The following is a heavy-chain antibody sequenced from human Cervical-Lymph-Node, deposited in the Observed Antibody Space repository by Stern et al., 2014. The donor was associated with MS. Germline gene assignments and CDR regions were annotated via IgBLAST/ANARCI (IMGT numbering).Heavy chain of an antibody. Sequence: QVTLRESGPALVKPTQTLTLTCTFSGFSLTTSGMCVTWIRQPPGKALEWLALIDCEDDQFCSTSLKTRLPISKDTSKNQVVLTMTNMDPVDTGTYYGARSRLSPGREYFYYGLDVWGQGTTVTVSS. V-gene: IGHV2-70*01. J-gene: IGHJ6*02. CDR3: ARSRLSPGREYFYYGLDV. CDR2: IDCEDDQ. CDR1: GFSLTTSGMC.